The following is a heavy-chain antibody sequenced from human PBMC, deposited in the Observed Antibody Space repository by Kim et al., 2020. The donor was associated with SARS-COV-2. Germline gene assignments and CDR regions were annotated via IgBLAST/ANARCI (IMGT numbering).Heavy chain of an antibody. Sequence: GWSLRLSCAASGFTFSSYSMNWVRQAPGKGLEWVSYISSSSSTIYYADSVKGRFTIARDNAKNSLYLQMNSLRDEDTAVYYCASEYCSGGSCYYYWGQGTLVTVSS. CDR1: GFTFSSYS. J-gene: IGHJ4*02. D-gene: IGHD2-15*01. V-gene: IGHV3-48*02. CDR3: ASEYCSGGSCYYY. CDR2: ISSSSSTI.